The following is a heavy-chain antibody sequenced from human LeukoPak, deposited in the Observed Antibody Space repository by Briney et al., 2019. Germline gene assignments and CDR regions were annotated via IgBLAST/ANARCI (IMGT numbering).Heavy chain of an antibody. D-gene: IGHD2-8*01. CDR2: ISLTGLT. V-gene: IGHV4-4*02. J-gene: IGHJ4*02. CDR3: SRENGAFSPFGY. Sequence: PSGTLSLTCGVSGGSISNTNWWSWVRPPPGQDLEWIGEISLTGLTNYNPSLESRVSVSLDKSKNQLSLNLTSVTAADTAVYYCSRENGAFSPFGYWGQGTLVTVPS. CDR1: GGSISNTNW.